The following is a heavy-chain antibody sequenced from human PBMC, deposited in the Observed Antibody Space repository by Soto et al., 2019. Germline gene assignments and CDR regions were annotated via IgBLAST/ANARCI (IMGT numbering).Heavy chain of an antibody. CDR3: AKDRQLSTSGYFFDY. D-gene: IGHD2-2*01. Sequence: EVHLLESGGKLVQPGGSLTLSCAASGFTFSTYAMAWLRQARGKGLEWVSGVSASGLDTDYADPVKGRFYISTDNSKNSVSLHMNSRRAGDTVLYYCAKDRQLSTSGYFFDYWGQGTRVTVSS. CDR1: GFTFSTYA. V-gene: IGHV3-23*01. CDR2: VSASGLDT. J-gene: IGHJ4*02.